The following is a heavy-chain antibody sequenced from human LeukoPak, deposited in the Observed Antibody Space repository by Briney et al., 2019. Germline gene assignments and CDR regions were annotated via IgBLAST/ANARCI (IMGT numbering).Heavy chain of an antibody. CDR2: IYYSGST. Sequence: PSETLSLTCTVSGASITTYYWTWIRQPPGKRLEWIGYIYYSGSTNYNPSLKSRVSISVDTSKNQFSLKLSSVTAADTAVYYCARGIGMYSSTWYWFDPWGQGILVTVSS. CDR1: GASITTYY. V-gene: IGHV4-59*01. CDR3: ARGIGMYSSTWYWFDP. D-gene: IGHD6-13*01. J-gene: IGHJ5*02.